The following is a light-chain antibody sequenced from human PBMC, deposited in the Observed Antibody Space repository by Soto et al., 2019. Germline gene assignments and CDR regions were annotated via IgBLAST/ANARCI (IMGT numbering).Light chain of an antibody. CDR1: NSDIGAYNY. Sequence: QSVLTQPASVSGSPGQSITISCTGSNSDIGAYNYVSWYQQPPGKAPKLIIHGVTNRPSGVSHRFSGSKSDYTASLTISGLQAEDEGDYYCSSYTTAYFYVFGTGTKVTVL. J-gene: IGLJ1*01. CDR2: GVT. CDR3: SSYTTAYFYV. V-gene: IGLV2-14*01.